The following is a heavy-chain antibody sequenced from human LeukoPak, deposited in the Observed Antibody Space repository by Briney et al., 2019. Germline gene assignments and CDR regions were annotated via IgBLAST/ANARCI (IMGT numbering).Heavy chain of an antibody. D-gene: IGHD5-12*01. CDR1: GFTFSYAW. V-gene: IGHV3-15*01. J-gene: IGHJ4*02. CDR2: IKRKNTDGRKT. CDR3: SGHMTSADF. Sequence: KPGGPLTLSCVASGFTFSYAWMSWLRRSPGRGLEWGARIKRKNTDGRKTDYAAPVNGRFKISRDDSENTVYLQMNSVEAEDTAVYYCSGHMTSADFWGQGTLVTVSS.